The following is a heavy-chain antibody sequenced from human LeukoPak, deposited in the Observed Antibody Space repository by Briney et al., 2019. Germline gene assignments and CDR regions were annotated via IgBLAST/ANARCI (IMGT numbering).Heavy chain of an antibody. CDR2: IYYSGSI. J-gene: IGHJ4*02. V-gene: IGHV4-59*12. D-gene: IGHD6-6*01. Sequence: SETLTFTCTVPSGSIRSYYWSWIRQPPGKGLEWIGYIYYSGSIHYSAPLTSGLTLSLDTSKNQFSLKLSSASTPRTPPYFCARGSSVLTYFASWGQGTLVTVSS. CDR1: SGSIRSYY. CDR3: ARGSSVLTYFAS.